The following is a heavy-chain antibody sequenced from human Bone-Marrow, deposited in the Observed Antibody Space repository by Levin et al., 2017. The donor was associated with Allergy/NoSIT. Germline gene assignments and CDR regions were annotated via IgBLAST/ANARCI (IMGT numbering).Heavy chain of an antibody. J-gene: IGHJ5*02. CDR1: GGSISGYY. D-gene: IGHD4-17*01. V-gene: IGHV4-59*08. CDR2: IYYTGST. CDR3: AGHRGEYYGDYANWFDP. Sequence: SCTVSGGSISGYYWSWIRQPPGKGLEWIGYIYYTGSTKYNPPLKSRISLSLDTSKDQFSLRLRSVTAADTAVYYCAGHRGEYYGDYANWFDPWGQGTRVTVSS.